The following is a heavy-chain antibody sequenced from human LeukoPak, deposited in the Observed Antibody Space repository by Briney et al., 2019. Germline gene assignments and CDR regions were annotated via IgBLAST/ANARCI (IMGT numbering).Heavy chain of an antibody. J-gene: IGHJ4*02. CDR1: RFTFSDYY. CDR2: ISSSGSTI. CDR3: ARDNLNYGGRVFDY. D-gene: IGHD1-20*01. Sequence: GGSLRLSFAASRFTFSDYYMSWIRQAPGKGLEWVSYISSSGSTIYYADSVKGRFTISRDNAKDSLYLQMKSLRAEGTAVFYCARDNLNYGGRVFDYSGQGTLVTVSS. V-gene: IGHV3-11*01.